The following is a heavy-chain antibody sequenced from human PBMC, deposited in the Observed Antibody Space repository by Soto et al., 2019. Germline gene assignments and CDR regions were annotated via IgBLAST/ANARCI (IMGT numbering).Heavy chain of an antibody. V-gene: IGHV3-23*01. Sequence: GGSLRLSCAASGFTFSSYAMSWVRQTPGKGLEWVSAISGSGGSTYYADSVKGRFTISRDNSKNTLYLQMNSLRAEDTAVYYCAKEVSYSSSSAVTKHGGRLNWFDPWGQGTLVTVSS. CDR3: AKEVSYSSSSAVTKHGGRLNWFDP. D-gene: IGHD6-6*01. CDR2: ISGSGGST. CDR1: GFTFSSYA. J-gene: IGHJ5*02.